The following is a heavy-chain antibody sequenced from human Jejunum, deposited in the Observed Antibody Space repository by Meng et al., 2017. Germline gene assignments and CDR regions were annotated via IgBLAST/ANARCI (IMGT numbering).Heavy chain of an antibody. CDR3: TRSRQGSGSYYRPLGD. CDR1: GFTFSNYE. D-gene: IGHD3-10*01. J-gene: IGHJ4*02. CDR2: ISPSGRTI. Sequence: GESLKISCAASGFTFSNYEMNWVRQAPGKGLEWVSYISPSGRTIYYADSVKGRFTISRDNAKNSLYLQMNSLRAEDTAVYYCTRSRQGSGSYYRPLGDWGQGTLVTVSS. V-gene: IGHV3-48*03.